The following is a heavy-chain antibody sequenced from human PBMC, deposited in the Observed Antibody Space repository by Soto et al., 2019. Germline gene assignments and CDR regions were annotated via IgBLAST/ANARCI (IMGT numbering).Heavy chain of an antibody. V-gene: IGHV4-30-2*01. CDR3: ASSYFTVTTMDY. D-gene: IGHD4-17*01. J-gene: IGHJ4*02. CDR1: GGSISSGGYS. CDR2: IYHSGST. Sequence: SETLSLTCAVSGGSISSGGYSWSWVRQPPGKGLEWIGYIYHSGSTYYNPSLKSRVTISVDRSKNQFSLKLSSVTAADTAVYYCASSYFTVTTMDYWGQGTLVTVSS.